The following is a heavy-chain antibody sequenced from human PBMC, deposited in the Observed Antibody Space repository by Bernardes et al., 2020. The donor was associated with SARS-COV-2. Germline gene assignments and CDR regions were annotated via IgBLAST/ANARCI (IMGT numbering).Heavy chain of an antibody. Sequence: VKVSCKASGYTFTGYYMHWVRQAPGQGLEWMGWINPNSGGTNYAQKFQGRVTMTRDTSISTAYMELSRLRSDDTAVYYCARDLSIAAAGTSFDYWGQGTLVTVSS. V-gene: IGHV1-2*02. CDR2: INPNSGGT. CDR3: ARDLSIAAAGTSFDY. CDR1: GYTFTGYY. J-gene: IGHJ4*02. D-gene: IGHD6-13*01.